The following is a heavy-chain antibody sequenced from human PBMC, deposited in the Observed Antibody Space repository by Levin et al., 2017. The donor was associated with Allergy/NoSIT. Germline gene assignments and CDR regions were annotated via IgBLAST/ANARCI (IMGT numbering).Heavy chain of an antibody. J-gene: IGHJ5*02. V-gene: IGHV3-23*01. Sequence: GESLKISCAASGFTFSSYAMSWVRQAPGKGLEWVSAISGSGGSTYYADSVKGRFTISRDNSKNTLYLQMNSLRAEDTAVYYCAKNFDGRRSLNWFGPWGQGTLVTVSS. D-gene: IGHD6-13*01. CDR2: ISGSGGST. CDR1: GFTFSSYA. CDR3: AKNFDGRRSLNWFGP.